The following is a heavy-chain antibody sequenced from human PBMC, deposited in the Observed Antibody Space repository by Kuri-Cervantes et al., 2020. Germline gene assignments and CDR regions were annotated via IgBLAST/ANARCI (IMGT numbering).Heavy chain of an antibody. J-gene: IGHJ4*02. CDR3: AKGGIVATDLYFDY. Sequence: GGSLRLSCAASGFTFDDYAMHWVRQAPGKGLEWVSGISWNSGSIGYADSVKGRFTISRDNAKNTLYLQMNSLRAEDTAVYYCAKGGIVATDLYFDYWGQGTLVTVSS. CDR2: ISWNSGSI. V-gene: IGHV3-9*01. CDR1: GFTFDDYA. D-gene: IGHD5-12*01.